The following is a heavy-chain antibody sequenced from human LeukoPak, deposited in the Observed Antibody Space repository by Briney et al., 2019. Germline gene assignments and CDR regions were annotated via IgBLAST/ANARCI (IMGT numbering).Heavy chain of an antibody. CDR2: IYYSGST. J-gene: IGHJ4*02. CDR3: ARARVVTATPHFDY. Sequence: SQTLSLTCTVSGGSISSGDYYWSWLRQPPGKGLEWIGYIYYSGSTYYNPSLKSRVTISVDTSKNQFSLKLSSVTAADTAVYYCARARVVTATPHFDYWGQGTLVTVSS. D-gene: IGHD2-21*02. V-gene: IGHV4-30-4*01. CDR1: GGSISSGDYY.